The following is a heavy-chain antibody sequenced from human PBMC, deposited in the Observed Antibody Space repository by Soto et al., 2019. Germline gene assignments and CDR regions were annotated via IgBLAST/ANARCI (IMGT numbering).Heavy chain of an antibody. CDR3: ARSTNIAVAGPFDY. Sequence: GGSLRLSCAASGFTFSSYGMHWVRQAPGKGLEWVAVIWYDGSNKYYADSVKGRFTISRDNSKNTLYLQMNSLRAEDTAVYYCARSTNIAVAGPFDYWGRGTLVTVSS. CDR2: IWYDGSNK. CDR1: GFTFSSYG. V-gene: IGHV3-33*01. D-gene: IGHD6-19*01. J-gene: IGHJ4*02.